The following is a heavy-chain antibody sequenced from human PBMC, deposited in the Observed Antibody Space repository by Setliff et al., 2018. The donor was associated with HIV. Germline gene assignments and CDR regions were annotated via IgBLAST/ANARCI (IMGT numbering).Heavy chain of an antibody. Sequence: ASVKVSCKTSEYSFVSHGMSWVRQAPGQGLEWMGRINPSGGSTSYAQKFQGRVTMTRDTSTSTVYMELSSLRSEDTAMYYCAREDGVIAAPKKIFDPWAREPWSPSPQ. CDR2: INPSGGST. CDR3: AREDGVIAAPKKIFDP. J-gene: IGHJ5*02. D-gene: IGHD2-21*01. V-gene: IGHV1-46*01. CDR1: EYSFVSHG.